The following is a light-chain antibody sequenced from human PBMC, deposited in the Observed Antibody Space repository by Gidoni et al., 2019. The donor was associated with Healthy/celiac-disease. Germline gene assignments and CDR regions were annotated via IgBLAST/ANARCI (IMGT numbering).Light chain of an antibody. V-gene: IGKV3-15*01. J-gene: IGKJ1*01. Sequence: EIVMTQSPATLSVSPGERATLSCRASQSVSSNLAWYQQKPGQAPRILIYGASTRATGIPARLSGSGSGTEFTLTISSLQSEDFAVYYCQQYNNWPRTCGQXTKVEIK. CDR2: GAS. CDR1: QSVSSN. CDR3: QQYNNWPRT.